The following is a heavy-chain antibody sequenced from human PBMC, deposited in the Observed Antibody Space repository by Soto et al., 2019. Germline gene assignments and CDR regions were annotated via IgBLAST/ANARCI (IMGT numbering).Heavy chain of an antibody. CDR1: GFTFSSYA. Sequence: EVQLLESGGGLVQPGGSLRLSCAASGFTFSSYAMNWVRQAPGKGLAWVSVISGSGGSTYYADAVKGRFTISRDNPKNTLYLQLNSLRAEDTAVYYCAKRTVGWYFDLWGRGTLVTVSS. J-gene: IGHJ2*01. CDR2: ISGSGGST. CDR3: AKRTVGWYFDL. D-gene: IGHD4-17*01. V-gene: IGHV3-23*01.